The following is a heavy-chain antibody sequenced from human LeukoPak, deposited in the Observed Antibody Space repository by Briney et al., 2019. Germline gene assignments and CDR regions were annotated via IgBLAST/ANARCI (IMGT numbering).Heavy chain of an antibody. CDR3: AKASLSIAAAGTSFDY. V-gene: IGHV3-9*01. CDR1: GFTFDDYA. CDR2: ISWNSGSI. J-gene: IGHJ4*02. Sequence: GGSLRLSCAASGFTFDDYAMHWVRQAPGKGLEWVSGISWNSGSIGYADSVKGRFTISRDNAKNSLYLQMNSLRAEDTALYYCAKASLSIAAAGTSFDYWGQGTLSPSPQ. D-gene: IGHD6-13*01.